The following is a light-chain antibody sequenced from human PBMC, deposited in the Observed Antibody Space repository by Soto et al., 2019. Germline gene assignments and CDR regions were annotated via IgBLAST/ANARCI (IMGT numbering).Light chain of an antibody. CDR1: QSVSSK. J-gene: IGKJ4*01. CDR3: QQRSNWPLT. V-gene: IGKV3-11*01. CDR2: DAS. Sequence: EIVLTQSPATLSLSPGERATLSCRASQSVSSKLAWYQQKPGQAPRLLIYDASNRATGIPARFSGSGSGTDLTLTISSLEPEDIGVYYCQQRSNWPLTFGGGTKVEIK.